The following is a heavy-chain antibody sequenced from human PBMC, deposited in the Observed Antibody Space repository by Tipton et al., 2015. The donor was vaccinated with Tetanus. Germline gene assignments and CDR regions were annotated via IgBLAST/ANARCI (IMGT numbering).Heavy chain of an antibody. Sequence: TLSLTCAVYGASFSDCYWSWIRQAPGKGLEWIGEVDDSGSTNYSPSLKSRVTISLDTSKNEFSLTLSSVTAADTAVYYCARANNEFPKKGPFDSWGQGSLVIVSS. J-gene: IGHJ4*02. CDR1: GASFSDCY. D-gene: IGHD1-1*01. V-gene: IGHV4-34*01. CDR3: ARANNEFPKKGPFDS. CDR2: VDDSGST.